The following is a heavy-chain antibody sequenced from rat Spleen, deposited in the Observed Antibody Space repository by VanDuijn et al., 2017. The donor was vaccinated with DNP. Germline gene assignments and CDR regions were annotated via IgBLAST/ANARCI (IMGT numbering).Heavy chain of an antibody. J-gene: IGHJ3*01. V-gene: IGHV5-29*01. Sequence: EVQLVESDGGLVQPGRSLKVSCVASGFTFRTYWMYWIRQAPGKGLEWVATISYDGSSTYYRDSVKGRFTISRDNANHTLYLQMDSLRSEDTATYYCATSPGPNWFAYWGQGTLVTVSS. D-gene: IGHD1-4*01. CDR2: ISYDGSST. CDR1: GFTFRTYW. CDR3: ATSPGPNWFAY.